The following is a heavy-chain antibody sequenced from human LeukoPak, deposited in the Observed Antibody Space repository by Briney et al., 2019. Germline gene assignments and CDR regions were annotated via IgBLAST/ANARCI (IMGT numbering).Heavy chain of an antibody. CDR1: GFSFSSYA. CDR3: ARARDGYNYFWFDP. Sequence: GGSLRLSCVASGFSFSSYAMHWVRQAPGKGLEYVSAISSNGGSTYYANSVKGRFTISRDNSKNTLYLQMGSLRAEDMAVYYCARARDGYNYFWFDPWGQGTLVTVSS. V-gene: IGHV3-64*01. D-gene: IGHD5-24*01. CDR2: ISSNGGST. J-gene: IGHJ5*02.